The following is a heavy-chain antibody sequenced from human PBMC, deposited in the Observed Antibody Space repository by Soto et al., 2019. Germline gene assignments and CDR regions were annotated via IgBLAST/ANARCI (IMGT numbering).Heavy chain of an antibody. D-gene: IGHD2-15*01. CDR3: AGGRLLDAFDI. Sequence: EVQLVESGGGLVQPGGSLRLSCAASGFTFSSYDMHWVRQATGKGLEWVSAIGTAGDTYYPGSVKGRFTISRENAKNSLYLQMNSLRDGDTAVYYCAGGRLLDAFDIWGQGTMVTVSS. V-gene: IGHV3-13*01. CDR1: GFTFSSYD. J-gene: IGHJ3*02. CDR2: IGTAGDT.